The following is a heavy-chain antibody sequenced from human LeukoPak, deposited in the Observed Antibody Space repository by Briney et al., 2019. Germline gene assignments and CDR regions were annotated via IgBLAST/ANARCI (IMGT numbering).Heavy chain of an antibody. Sequence: QPGGPLRLSCAASGFTFSSYAMSWVRQAPGKGLEWVSAITGGGSTYYADSVKGRFTISRDNSKNTLSLQMSSLRAEDTAIYYCAKPYGGNLADGFDIWGQGTMVTVSS. CDR2: ITGGGST. V-gene: IGHV3-23*01. CDR1: GFTFSSYA. CDR3: AKPYGGNLADGFDI. J-gene: IGHJ3*02. D-gene: IGHD4-23*01.